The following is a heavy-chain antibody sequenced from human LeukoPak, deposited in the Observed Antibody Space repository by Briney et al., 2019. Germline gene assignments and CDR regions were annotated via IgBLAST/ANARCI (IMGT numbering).Heavy chain of an antibody. Sequence: SEILSLTCTVSGASISLDYWSWLRQPPGEGLEWIVYISYTVTTTYNPSLKSRVTLSLYKSRNQFSLNLTSVTPPDTPLYYSARKPAGRGKLDYCGQGTLVTVSS. CDR1: GASISLDY. V-gene: IGHV4-59*08. J-gene: IGHJ4*02. CDR3: ARKPAGRGKLDY. D-gene: IGHD6-19*01. CDR2: ISYTVTT.